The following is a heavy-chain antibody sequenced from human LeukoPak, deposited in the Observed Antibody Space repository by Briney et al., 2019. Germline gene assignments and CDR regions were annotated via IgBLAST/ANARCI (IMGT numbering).Heavy chain of an antibody. D-gene: IGHD6-13*01. J-gene: IGHJ6*02. V-gene: IGHV3-53*01. CDR3: ARERQAYSLYGMDV. CDR2: IYSGDTT. CDR1: GFTVSSNY. Sequence: GGSLRLSCAASGFTVSSNYMSWVRQAPGKGLEWVSIIYSGDTTYYADSVKGRFTISRDNSKNTLYLQMNSLRAEDTAVYYCARERQAYSLYGMDVWGQGTTVTVSS.